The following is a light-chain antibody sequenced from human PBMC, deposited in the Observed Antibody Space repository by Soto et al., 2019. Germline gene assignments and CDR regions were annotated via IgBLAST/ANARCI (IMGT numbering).Light chain of an antibody. CDR2: LNSDGSH. CDR3: QTLGTGIL. V-gene: IGLV4-69*01. J-gene: IGLJ2*01. CDR1: SGHSSYA. Sequence: QLVLTQSPSASASLGASVKLTCTLSSGHSSYAIAWHQQQPEKGPRYLMKLNSDGSHSKGDGIPDRFSGSSSGAERYLTISSLQSEDEADYYCQTLGTGILFGGGTKLTVL.